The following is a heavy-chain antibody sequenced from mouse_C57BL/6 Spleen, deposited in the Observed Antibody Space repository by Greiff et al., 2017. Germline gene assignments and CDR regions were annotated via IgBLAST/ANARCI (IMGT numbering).Heavy chain of an antibody. CDR3: TTGYGPRNYFDY. D-gene: IGHD1-1*02. Sequence: EVQLQQSGAELVRPGASVKLSCTASGFNIKDDYMHWVKQRPEQGLEWIGWIDPENGDTEYASKFQGKATITADTSSNTAYLQLSSLTSEDTAVYYCTTGYGPRNYFDYWGQGTTLTVSS. J-gene: IGHJ2*01. V-gene: IGHV14-4*01. CDR1: GFNIKDDY. CDR2: IDPENGDT.